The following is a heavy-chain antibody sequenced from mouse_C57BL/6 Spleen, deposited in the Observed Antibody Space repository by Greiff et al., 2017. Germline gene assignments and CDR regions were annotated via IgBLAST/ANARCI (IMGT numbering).Heavy chain of an antibody. CDR3: ARSVYGNYVWYFDV. Sequence: QVQLQQPGAELVMPGASVKLSCKASGYTFTSYWMHWVKQRPGQGLEWIGEIDPSDSYTNYNQKFKGKSTLTVDKSSSTAYMQLSSLTSEDSAVYYCARSVYGNYVWYFDVWGTGTTVTVSS. D-gene: IGHD2-1*01. V-gene: IGHV1-69*01. J-gene: IGHJ1*03. CDR2: IDPSDSYT. CDR1: GYTFTSYW.